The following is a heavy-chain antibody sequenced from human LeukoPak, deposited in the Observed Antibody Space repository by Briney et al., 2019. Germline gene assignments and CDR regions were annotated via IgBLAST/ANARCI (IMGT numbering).Heavy chain of an antibody. J-gene: IGHJ3*02. V-gene: IGHV1-69*13. CDR1: GGTFSSYA. CDR2: IIPIFGTA. CDR3: ARDQKDYYGSSDI. D-gene: IGHD3-10*01. Sequence: GASVKVSCKASGGTFSSYAISWVRQAPGQGLEWMGGIIPIFGTANYAQKFQGRVTITADESTSTAYMELSSLRSEDTAVYYCARDQKDYYGSSDIWGQGTMVTVSS.